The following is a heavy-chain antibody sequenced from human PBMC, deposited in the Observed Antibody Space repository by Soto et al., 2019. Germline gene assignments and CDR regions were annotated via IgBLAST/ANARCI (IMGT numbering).Heavy chain of an antibody. D-gene: IGHD1-26*01. Sequence: QVQLVQSGAEVKEPGSSVRVSCKASGGTFDNFIMNWVRQTPGRGLEWMGGIVPMLGTPTYAEKFKGRVTISATGLTSTMDMEVTSLRSEDTAIYYCARNGTYSSSLSQYSGMDVWGQGTTVTVSS. J-gene: IGHJ6*02. CDR1: GGTFDNFI. V-gene: IGHV1-69*01. CDR3: ARNGTYSSSLSQYSGMDV. CDR2: IVPMLGTP.